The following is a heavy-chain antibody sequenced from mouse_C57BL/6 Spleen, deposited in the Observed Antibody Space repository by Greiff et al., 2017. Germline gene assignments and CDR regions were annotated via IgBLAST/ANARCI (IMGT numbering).Heavy chain of an antibody. D-gene: IGHD1-1*01. J-gene: IGHJ4*01. CDR3: ARERLITTLAMDY. CDR1: GYTFTSYW. Sequence: QVQLQQPGTELVKPGASVKLSCKASGYTFTSYWMHWVKQRPGQGLEWIGNINTSNGGTNYNEKFKSKATLTVDKSSSTTYIQLSSLTSEDSAVYYCARERLITTLAMDYWGQGTSVTVAS. CDR2: INTSNGGT. V-gene: IGHV1-53*01.